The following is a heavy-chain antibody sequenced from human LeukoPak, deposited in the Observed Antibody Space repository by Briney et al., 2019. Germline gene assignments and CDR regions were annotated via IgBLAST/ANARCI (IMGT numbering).Heavy chain of an antibody. Sequence: GGSQRLSCAASGFTFSDHYMDWVRQAPGKGLEWVGRTRNKANSYTTEYAASVKGRFTISRDDSKNSLYLQMNSLKTEDTAVYYCASLYGSGKRWVDPWGQGTLVTVSS. J-gene: IGHJ5*02. CDR1: GFTFSDHY. CDR3: ASLYGSGKRWVDP. D-gene: IGHD3-10*01. V-gene: IGHV3-72*01. CDR2: TRNKANSYTT.